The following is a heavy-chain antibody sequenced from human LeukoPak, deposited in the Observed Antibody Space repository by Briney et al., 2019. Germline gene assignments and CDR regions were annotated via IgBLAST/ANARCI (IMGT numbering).Heavy chain of an antibody. D-gene: IGHD2/OR15-2a*01. J-gene: IGHJ1*01. Sequence: GGSLRLSCAASGFTFSSYEMNWVRQAPGKGLQWVSYISSGGDIMHYADSVKGRFTSSRDNAKNSGYLEMNSLGAEDTAVYYCATNLIGAGEYFQQWGQGTLVTVSS. CDR2: ISSGGDIM. CDR1: GFTFSSYE. CDR3: ATNLIGAGEYFQQ. V-gene: IGHV3-48*03.